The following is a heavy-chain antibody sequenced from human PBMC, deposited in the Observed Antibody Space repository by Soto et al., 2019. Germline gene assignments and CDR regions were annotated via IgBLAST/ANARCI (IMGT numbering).Heavy chain of an antibody. CDR3: AREIRHPGSPWLVRRSKYMDV. V-gene: IGHV1-3*05. CDR1: GYTFTSYA. CDR2: INAGNGNT. J-gene: IGHJ6*02. Sequence: QVQLVQSGAEEKKPGASVKVSCKASGYTFTSYAMHWVRQAPGQRLEWMGWINAGNGNTKYSQKFQGRVTITRDTSASTAYMERSSLRSEDTALYYCAREIRHPGSPWLVRRSKYMDVWVQGPTVTVS. D-gene: IGHD6-19*01.